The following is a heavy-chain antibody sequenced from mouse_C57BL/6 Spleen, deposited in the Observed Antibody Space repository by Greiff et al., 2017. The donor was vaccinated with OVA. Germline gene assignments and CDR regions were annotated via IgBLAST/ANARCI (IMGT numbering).Heavy chain of an antibody. J-gene: IGHJ4*01. Sequence: QVQLQQPGAELVKPGASVKLSCKASGYTFTSYWMHWVKQRPGQGLEWIGMIHPNSGSTNYNEKFKSKATLTVDKSSSTAYMQLSSLTSEDSAVYDCARSEGFTTVVYYYAMDDWGQGTSVTVSS. CDR2: IHPNSGST. V-gene: IGHV1-64*01. CDR3: ARSEGFTTVVYYYAMDD. D-gene: IGHD1-1*01. CDR1: GYTFTSYW.